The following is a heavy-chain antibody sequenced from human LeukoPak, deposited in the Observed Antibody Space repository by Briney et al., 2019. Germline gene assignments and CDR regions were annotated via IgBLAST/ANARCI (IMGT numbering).Heavy chain of an antibody. CDR2: IYYSGST. V-gene: IGHV4-59*08. Sequence: PSETLSLTCTVSGGSISGYYWSWIRQPLGKGLEYIAYIYYSGSTDYNPSLKSRVTISVDTSKNQFSLKLRSVTAADTAVYYCARLNIIGSSPVHHFDYWGQGTLVTVSS. J-gene: IGHJ4*02. CDR3: ARLNIIGSSPVHHFDY. CDR1: GGSISGYY. D-gene: IGHD6-13*01.